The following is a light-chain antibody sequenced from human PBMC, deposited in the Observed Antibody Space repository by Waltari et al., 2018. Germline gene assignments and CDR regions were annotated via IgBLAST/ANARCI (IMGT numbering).Light chain of an antibody. CDR3: QETYSSRPST. CDR1: QSIGNY. V-gene: IGKV1-39*01. J-gene: IGKJ1*01. CDR2: SAS. Sequence: DIQVTQSPSSLSAPVGDRVSITCRASQSIGNYLNWYQHNPGKAPKLLIHSASSLQSGVPSRFSGSGSGTDFTLTITSLQPEDFATYYCQETYSSRPSTFGPGTKVESK.